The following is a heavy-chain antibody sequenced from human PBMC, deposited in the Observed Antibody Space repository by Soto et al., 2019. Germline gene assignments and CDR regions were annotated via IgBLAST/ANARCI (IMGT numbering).Heavy chain of an antibody. CDR1: GFTFSSYA. Sequence: QVQLVESGGGVVQPGRSLRLSCAASGFTFSSYAMHWVRQAPGKGLEWVAVISYDGSNKYYADSVKGRFTISRDNSKNTVYLQMNSLRAEDTAVYYCARDFATVVTREYFQHWGQGTLVTVSS. CDR2: ISYDGSNK. D-gene: IGHD4-17*01. CDR3: ARDFATVVTREYFQH. V-gene: IGHV3-30-3*01. J-gene: IGHJ1*01.